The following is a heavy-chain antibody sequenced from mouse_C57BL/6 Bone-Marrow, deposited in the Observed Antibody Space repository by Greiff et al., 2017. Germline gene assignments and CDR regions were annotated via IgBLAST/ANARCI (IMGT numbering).Heavy chain of an antibody. CDR1: GYTFTTYP. CDR3: ARGCNYGGYYFDF. CDR2: FHPYNDDT. J-gene: IGHJ2*01. D-gene: IGHD2-4*01. Sequence: VQLQQSGAELVKPGASVKMSCKASGYTFTTYPIEWMKQNHGKSLEWIGNFHPYNDDTKYNEKFKGKATLTVEKSYSTVYLELSRLTSDDSAVYCCARGCNYGGYYFDFWGQGTTLTVSS. V-gene: IGHV1-47*01.